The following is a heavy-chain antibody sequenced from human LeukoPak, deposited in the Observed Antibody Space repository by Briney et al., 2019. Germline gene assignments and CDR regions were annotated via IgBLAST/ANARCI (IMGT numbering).Heavy chain of an antibody. CDR1: GGSISSYH. CDR2: IYYSGST. CDR3: ARGVTPRDWFDP. D-gene: IGHD4-23*01. V-gene: IGHV4-59*01. J-gene: IGHJ5*02. Sequence: SETLSLTCTVSGGSISSYHWSWIRQPPGKGLEWIGYIYYSGSTNYNPSLKSRVTISVDTSKNQFSLKLSSVTAADTAVYYCARGVTPRDWFDPWGQGTLVTVSS.